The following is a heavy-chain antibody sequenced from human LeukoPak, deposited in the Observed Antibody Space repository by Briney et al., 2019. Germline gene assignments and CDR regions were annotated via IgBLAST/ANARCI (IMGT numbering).Heavy chain of an antibody. V-gene: IGHV3-30*18. Sequence: GGSLRLSCAASGFTFSSYGMHWVRQAPGMGLEWVAVISYDGSNKYYADSVKGRFTISRDNSKNTLYLQMNSLRAEDTAVYYCAKDGSSGWFDYWGQGTLVTVSS. CDR2: ISYDGSNK. CDR1: GFTFSSYG. CDR3: AKDGSSGWFDY. J-gene: IGHJ4*02. D-gene: IGHD6-19*01.